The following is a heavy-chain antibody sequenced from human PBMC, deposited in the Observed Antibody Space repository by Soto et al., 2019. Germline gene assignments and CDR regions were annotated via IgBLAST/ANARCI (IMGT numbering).Heavy chain of an antibody. V-gene: IGHV3-23*01. CDR1: GFTFSSYA. D-gene: IGHD3-16*01. CDR3: ARQEHYGYVWGSYCDH. J-gene: IGHJ4*02. Sequence: RLSCAASGFTFSSYAMSWVRQAPGKGLEWVSAISGSGGSTYYADSVKGRFTISRDNSKNTLYLQLNSLRAEATAVYYCARQEHYGYVWGSYCDHWGQGSRVTVPS. CDR2: ISGSGGST.